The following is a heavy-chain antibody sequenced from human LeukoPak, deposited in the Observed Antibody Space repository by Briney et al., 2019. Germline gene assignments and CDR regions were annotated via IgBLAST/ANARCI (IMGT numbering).Heavy chain of an antibody. CDR3: ARDYPQPLARGVSSAFDI. CDR1: GGTFSNYP. D-gene: IGHD3-10*01. Sequence: ASVKVFCKASGGTFSNYPITWVRQAPGQGPEWMGRIIPIFGTANYAQKFQGRVTITADKSTSTAYMEVNSLRSEDTAMYYCARDYPQPLARGVSSAFDIWGQGTMVTVSS. CDR2: IIPIFGTA. J-gene: IGHJ3*02. V-gene: IGHV1-69*06.